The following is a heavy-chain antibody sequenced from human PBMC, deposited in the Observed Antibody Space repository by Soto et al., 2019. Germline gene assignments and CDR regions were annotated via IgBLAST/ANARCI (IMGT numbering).Heavy chain of an antibody. D-gene: IGHD4-17*01. V-gene: IGHV3-23*01. Sequence: PGGSLRLSCAASGFSFSTYPMVWVRQAPGIGLEAVSSISGSGDRRYYRDSVRGRFTISRDNSKNTVYLQMNGLRAEDTAVYYCAKILSTVTTYYYGMDVWGLGTTVTVSS. CDR3: AKILSTVTTYYYGMDV. CDR2: ISGSGDRR. CDR1: GFSFSTYP. J-gene: IGHJ6*02.